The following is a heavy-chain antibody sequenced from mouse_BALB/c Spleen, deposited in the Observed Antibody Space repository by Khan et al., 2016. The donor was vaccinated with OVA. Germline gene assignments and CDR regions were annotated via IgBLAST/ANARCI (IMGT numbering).Heavy chain of an antibody. CDR2: ILPGRGNS. Sequence: QVQLQQSGAELMKSGASVKISCKATGYTFSSYWIEWVKQRPGHGLEWIGEILPGRGNSNYNEKFKDKATFTADTSSNIAYMQLSSLTSEDSAVYYCARGAVTTYGMDYWGQGTSVTVSS. CDR1: GYTFSSYW. D-gene: IGHD3-3*01. J-gene: IGHJ4*01. V-gene: IGHV1-9*01. CDR3: ARGAVTTYGMDY.